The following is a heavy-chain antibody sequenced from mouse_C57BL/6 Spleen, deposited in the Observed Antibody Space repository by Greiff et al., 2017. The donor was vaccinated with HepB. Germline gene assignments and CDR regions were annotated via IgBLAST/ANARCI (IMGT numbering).Heavy chain of an antibody. J-gene: IGHJ3*01. Sequence: VKLQQSGAELARPGASVKLSCKASGYTFTSYGISWVKQRTGQGLEWIGEIYPRSGNTYYNEKFKGKATLTADKSSSTAYMELRSLTSEDSAVYFCARGGSSGYEFAYWGQGTLVTVSA. V-gene: IGHV1-81*01. CDR3: ARGGSSGYEFAY. D-gene: IGHD3-2*02. CDR1: GYTFTSYG. CDR2: IYPRSGNT.